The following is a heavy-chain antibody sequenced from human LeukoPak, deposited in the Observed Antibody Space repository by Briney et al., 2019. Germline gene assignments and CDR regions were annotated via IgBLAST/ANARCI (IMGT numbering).Heavy chain of an antibody. V-gene: IGHV5-10-1*01. CDR1: GYSFTSYW. D-gene: IGHD4-17*01. CDR3: ARHPRIYYGAYYSSGMDV. Sequence: GESLKISCKGSGYSFTSYWVSWVRQVPGKGLEWMGRIDPSDSYTNYSPSFQGHVTISADKSISTAYLQRSSLKASDTAMYYCARHPRIYYGAYYSSGMDVWGKGTTVTVSS. CDR2: IDPSDSYT. J-gene: IGHJ6*04.